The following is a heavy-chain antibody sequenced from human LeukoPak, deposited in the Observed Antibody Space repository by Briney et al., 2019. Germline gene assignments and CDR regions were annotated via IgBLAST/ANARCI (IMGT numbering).Heavy chain of an antibody. CDR3: ARSLLSDDAFDI. CDR2: ISGGST. D-gene: IGHD3-16*02. V-gene: IGHV3-38-3*01. CDR1: GFTVSSNE. Sequence: GGSLRLSCAASGFTVSSNEMSWVRQAPGKGLEWVSSISGGSTYYADSVKGRFTISRDNAKNSLYLQMNSLRAEDTAVYYCARSLLSDDAFDIWGQGTMVTVSS. J-gene: IGHJ3*02.